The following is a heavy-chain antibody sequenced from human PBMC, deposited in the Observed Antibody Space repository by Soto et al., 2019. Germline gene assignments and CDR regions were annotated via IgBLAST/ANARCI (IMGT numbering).Heavy chain of an antibody. V-gene: IGHV5-51*01. CDR1: GYSFTSYW. Sequence: GESLKISCKGSGYSFTSYWIAWVRQMPGKGLECMGIIYPGESNTKYSPSFQGQVTISADKSITTTYLQWSSLKASDTAIYYGAASIFYYGMDVWGQGTTVTVSS. J-gene: IGHJ6*02. CDR2: IYPGESNT. CDR3: AASIFYYGMDV.